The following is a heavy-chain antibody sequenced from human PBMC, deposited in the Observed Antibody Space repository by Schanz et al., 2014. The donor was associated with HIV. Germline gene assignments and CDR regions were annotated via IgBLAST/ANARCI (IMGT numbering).Heavy chain of an antibody. V-gene: IGHV4-61*01. Sequence: QLQLQESGPGLVKPSETLSLTCTVSNGSVYSSSYYWSWVRQPPGKGLEWIGYVYYNGATSYNPSLETRVTISLDTSNNRFFPSLTSVTAADTTVYYCARDRGASDIWGQGTLVTVSS. J-gene: IGHJ4*02. CDR1: NGSVYSSSYY. CDR3: ARDRGASDI. CDR2: VYYNGAT. D-gene: IGHD1-26*01.